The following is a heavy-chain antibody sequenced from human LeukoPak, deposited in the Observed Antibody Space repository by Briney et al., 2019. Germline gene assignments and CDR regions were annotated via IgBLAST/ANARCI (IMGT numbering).Heavy chain of an antibody. D-gene: IGHD3-16*02. CDR3: ARAYQPLGGLSFPAY. J-gene: IGHJ4*02. V-gene: IGHV7-4-1*02. CDR2: INPNTGNP. CDR1: GYTFTSYA. Sequence: ASVKVSCKASGYTFTSYALNWVRQAPGQGLEWMGWINPNTGNPTYAQGFTGRFVFSLDTSVSTAYLQISSLKAEDTAVYYCARAYQPLGGLSFPAYWGQGTLVTVSS.